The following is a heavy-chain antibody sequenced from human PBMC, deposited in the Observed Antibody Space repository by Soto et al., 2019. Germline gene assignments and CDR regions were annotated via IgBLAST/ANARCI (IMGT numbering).Heavy chain of an antibody. Sequence: SETLSLTCTVSGGSISSYYWSWIRQPPGKGLEWIGYIYYSGSTNYNPSHKSRVNISVDTSKNQFSLKLSSVTAADTAVYYCARDRSSSWPENEYYFDYWGQGTLVTVS. V-gene: IGHV4-59*01. CDR3: ARDRSSSWPENEYYFDY. D-gene: IGHD6-13*01. CDR1: GGSISSYY. CDR2: IYYSGST. J-gene: IGHJ4*02.